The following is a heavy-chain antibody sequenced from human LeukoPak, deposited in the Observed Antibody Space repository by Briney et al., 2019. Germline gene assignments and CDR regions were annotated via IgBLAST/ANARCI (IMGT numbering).Heavy chain of an antibody. CDR1: GGSISSGDYY. J-gene: IGHJ6*02. CDR3: ARAPGYGDYGHYYYGMDV. D-gene: IGHD4-17*01. V-gene: IGHV4-61*08. CDR2: IYYSGST. Sequence: PSETLSLTCTVSGGSISSGDYYWSWIRQPPGKGLEWIGYIYYSGSTNYNPSLKSRVTISVDTSKNQFSLKLSSVTAADTAVYYCARAPGYGDYGHYYYGMDVWGQGTTVTVSS.